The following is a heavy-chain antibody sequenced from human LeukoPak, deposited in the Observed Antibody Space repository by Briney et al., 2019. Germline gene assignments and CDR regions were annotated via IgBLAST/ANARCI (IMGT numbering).Heavy chain of an antibody. CDR1: GYSFTSYW. CDR3: AGVLRDSSGWYYFDY. J-gene: IGHJ4*02. D-gene: IGHD6-19*01. CDR2: IYPGDSDT. V-gene: IGHV5-51*01. Sequence: GESLKISCKGSGYSFTSYWIGWVRQMPGKGLEWMGIIYPGDSDTRYSPSFQGQVTISADKSISTAYPQWSSLKASDTAMYYCAGVLRDSSGWYYFDYWGQGTLVTVSS.